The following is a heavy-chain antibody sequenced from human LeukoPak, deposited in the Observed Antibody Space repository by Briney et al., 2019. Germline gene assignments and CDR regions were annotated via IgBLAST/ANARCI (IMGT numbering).Heavy chain of an antibody. V-gene: IGHV4-39*01. Sequence: PSETLSLTCTVSGGSISSSSYYWGWIRQPPGKGLEWIGSIYYSGSTYYNPSLNSRATISVDTTKNQFSLKLSSVTAAERAVYYCARHGIAAAGTLGGNWFDHWGQGTLVTVSS. J-gene: IGHJ5*02. D-gene: IGHD6-13*01. CDR1: GGSISSSSYY. CDR3: ARHGIAAAGTLGGNWFDH. CDR2: IYYSGST.